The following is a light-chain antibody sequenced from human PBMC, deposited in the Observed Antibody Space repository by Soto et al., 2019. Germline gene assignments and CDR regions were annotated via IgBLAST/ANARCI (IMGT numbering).Light chain of an antibody. CDR1: QSVSSSY. J-gene: IGKJ1*01. CDR2: GAS. Sequence: EIVLTQSPATLSLSRGERATLSCTASQSVSSSYLAWYQQKPGQAPRLLIYGASSRATGIPDRFSGSGSGTDFTLTISRLEPEDFAVYYCQQYGSSPRTFGQGTKVDIK. V-gene: IGKV3-20*01. CDR3: QQYGSSPRT.